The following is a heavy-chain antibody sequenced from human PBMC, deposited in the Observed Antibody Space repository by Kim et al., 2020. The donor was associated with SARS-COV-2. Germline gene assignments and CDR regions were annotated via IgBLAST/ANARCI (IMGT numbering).Heavy chain of an antibody. CDR1: GFTVSSNY. V-gene: IGHV3-53*01. CDR3: ARTILRGDYETGAFDI. CDR2: IYSGGST. Sequence: GGSLRLSCAASGFTVSSNYMSWVRQAPGKGLEWVSVIYSGGSTYYADSVKGRFTISRDNSKNTLYLQMNSLRAEDTAVYYCARTILRGDYETGAFDIWGHGTMVTVSS. J-gene: IGHJ3*02. D-gene: IGHD4-17*01.